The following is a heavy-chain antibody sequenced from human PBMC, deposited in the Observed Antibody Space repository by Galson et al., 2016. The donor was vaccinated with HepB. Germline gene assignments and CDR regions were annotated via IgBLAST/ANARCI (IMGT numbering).Heavy chain of an antibody. CDR2: IYSGGKT. Sequence: SLRLSCAGSGFIVSDNYMSWVRQAPGKGLEWVSVIYSGGKTYFADSVKGRFSISRDNAKNTLFLHMNSLRAEDTAVYYCARVRCISPTCHDFDCLGQGTLVTVAS. J-gene: IGHJ4*02. V-gene: IGHV3-53*01. CDR1: GFIVSDNY. CDR3: ARVRCISPTCHDFDC. D-gene: IGHD2-2*01.